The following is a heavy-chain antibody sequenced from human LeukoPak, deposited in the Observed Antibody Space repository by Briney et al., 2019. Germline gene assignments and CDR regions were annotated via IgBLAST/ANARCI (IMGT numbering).Heavy chain of an antibody. Sequence: GASVKVSSKASGYTFTSYYIHWVRQAPGQGLEWMGIINPRGGSTTYAQKFQGRVTMTRDPSTSTVYMELSSLRSEDTAEYYCVRKNSGSQYGDYYFDYWGQGTLVTVSS. D-gene: IGHD1-26*01. CDR3: VRKNSGSQYGDYYFDY. V-gene: IGHV1-46*01. CDR1: GYTFTSYY. J-gene: IGHJ4*02. CDR2: INPRGGST.